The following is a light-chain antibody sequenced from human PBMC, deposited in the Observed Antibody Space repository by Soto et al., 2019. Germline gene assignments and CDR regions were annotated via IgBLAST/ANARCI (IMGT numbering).Light chain of an antibody. CDR1: SSDVGGYNY. Sequence: LTQPRSVSGSPGQSVTISCTGTSSDVGGYNYVSWYQQHPGKAPKLMIYDVSKRPSGVPDRFSGSKSGNTASLTISGLQAEDEADYYCCSYAGSSGYVFGTGTKVTVL. J-gene: IGLJ1*01. CDR3: CSYAGSSGYV. CDR2: DVS. V-gene: IGLV2-11*01.